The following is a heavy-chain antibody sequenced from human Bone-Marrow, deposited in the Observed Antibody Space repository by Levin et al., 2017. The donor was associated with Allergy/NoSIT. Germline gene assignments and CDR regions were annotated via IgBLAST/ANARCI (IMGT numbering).Heavy chain of an antibody. D-gene: IGHD1-1*01. J-gene: IGHJ4*02. CDR1: GGTFSTYR. CDR3: ARAPRRPGVAPAGTDLGILYFEY. V-gene: IGHV1-69*04. Sequence: GASVKVSCKTSGGTFSTYRVNWVRQGPGQGLEWLGRIFPILGRTHYAQKFQGRVTIIADKSTSTVYLDLGSLTSEDTAVYYCARAPRRPGVAPAGTDLGILYFEYWGQGTLVTVSS. CDR2: IFPILGRT.